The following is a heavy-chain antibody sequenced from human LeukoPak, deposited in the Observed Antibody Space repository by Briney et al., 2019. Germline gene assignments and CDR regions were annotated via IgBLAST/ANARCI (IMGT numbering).Heavy chain of an antibody. CDR2: IKEDGSTK. Sequence: GGSLRLCCAASGFTFRNFWMSWVRQAPGKGLEWVGNIKEDGSTKYYLDSVKGRVTISRDNARNSLHLQLDSLRAEDTAVYFCARDTGFNTFDYWGQGILVTVSS. J-gene: IGHJ4*02. D-gene: IGHD5-24*01. CDR1: GFTFRNFW. V-gene: IGHV3-7*05. CDR3: ARDTGFNTFDY.